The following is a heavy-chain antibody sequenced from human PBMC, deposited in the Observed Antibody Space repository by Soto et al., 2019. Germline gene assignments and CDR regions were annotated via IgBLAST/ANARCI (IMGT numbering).Heavy chain of an antibody. CDR3: AHNSGSYSASDY. CDR2: IYWDVDK. J-gene: IGHJ4*02. V-gene: IGHV2-5*02. Sequence: QITLKESGPTLVKPTQTLTLTCTFSGFSLSTSGVGVGWIRQPPGKALEWLALIYWDVDKRYSPSLKSRLTITKDTSKNQVVLTMTNMDPVDTATYYCAHNSGSYSASDYWGQGTLVTVSS. D-gene: IGHD1-26*01. CDR1: GFSLSTSGVG.